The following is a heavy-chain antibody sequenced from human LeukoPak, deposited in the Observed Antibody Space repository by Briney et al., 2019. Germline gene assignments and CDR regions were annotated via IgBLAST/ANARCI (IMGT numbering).Heavy chain of an antibody. D-gene: IGHD5-12*01. CDR2: ISAYNGNT. CDR1: GYTFTSYG. J-gene: IGHJ6*02. V-gene: IGHV1-18*01. Sequence: ASVKVSCKASGYTFTSYGISWVRQAPGQGLEWMGWISAYNGNTNYAQKLQGRFTMTTDTSTDTAYMELRHLQSDDPAVYYCARDPKDGYSGYDLVVWAPLHYYYYYGMDVWGQGTTVTVSS. CDR3: ARDPKDGYSGYDLVVWAPLHYYYYYGMDV.